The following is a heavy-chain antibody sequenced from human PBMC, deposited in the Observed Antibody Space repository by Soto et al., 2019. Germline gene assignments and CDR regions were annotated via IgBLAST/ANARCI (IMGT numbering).Heavy chain of an antibody. CDR2: IYSGGST. CDR1: GFTVSSNY. J-gene: IGHJ4*02. Sequence: EVQLVESGGGLIQPGGSLRLSCAASGFTVSSNYMSWVRQAPGKGLEWVSVIYSGGSTYYADSVKGRFTISRDNSKNTLYLQMNSLRAEDTAVYYCARYVVVTGYYFDYWGQGTLVTGSS. CDR3: ARYVVVTGYYFDY. D-gene: IGHD2-21*02. V-gene: IGHV3-53*01.